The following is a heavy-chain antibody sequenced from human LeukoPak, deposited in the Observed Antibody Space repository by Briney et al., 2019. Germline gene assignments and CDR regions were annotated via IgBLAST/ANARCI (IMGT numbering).Heavy chain of an antibody. CDR3: ARGGSDSRGYFVYYFDY. V-gene: IGHV3-30-3*01. D-gene: IGHD3-22*01. J-gene: IGHJ4*02. CDR1: GFTFSSYA. CDR2: ISYDGSNK. Sequence: GGSLRLSCAASGFTFSSYAMHWVRQAPGKGLEWVAVISYDGSNKYYADSVKGRFTISRDNAKNSLYLQMNSLRAEDTAVYYCARGGSDSRGYFVYYFDYWGQGTLVTVSS.